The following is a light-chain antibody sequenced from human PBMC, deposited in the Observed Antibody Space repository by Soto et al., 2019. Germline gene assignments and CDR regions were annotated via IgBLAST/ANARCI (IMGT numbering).Light chain of an antibody. V-gene: IGKV3-15*01. J-gene: IGKJ1*01. CDR1: QSVSSN. CDR2: GAS. CDR3: QHYNSYSEA. Sequence: EIVMTQSPATLSVSPGERATLSCRAGQSVSSNLAWYQQKPGQAPRLLIYGASTRATGIPARFSGSGSGTEFTLTISSLQSEDFATYYCQHYNSYSEAFGQGTKVDI.